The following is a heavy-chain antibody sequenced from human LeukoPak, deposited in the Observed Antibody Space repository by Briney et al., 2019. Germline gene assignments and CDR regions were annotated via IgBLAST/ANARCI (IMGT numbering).Heavy chain of an antibody. CDR1: GYSFTVYN. Sequence: ASVRVSCKTSGYSFTVYNIQRGRQAPGQGLEWMGWINPKFGGTNYAQNFQGRLTLTRDTSISTAYMELSRLRSDDTAMYYCARSPRIADALVILGRGTMVTVSS. CDR3: ARSPRIADALVI. J-gene: IGHJ3*02. CDR2: INPKFGGT. V-gene: IGHV1-2*02. D-gene: IGHD3-22*01.